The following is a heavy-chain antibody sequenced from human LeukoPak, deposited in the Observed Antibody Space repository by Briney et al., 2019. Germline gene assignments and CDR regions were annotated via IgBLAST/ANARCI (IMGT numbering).Heavy chain of an antibody. D-gene: IGHD6-19*01. J-gene: IGHJ2*01. CDR2: IYSGGST. V-gene: IGHV3-66*02. Sequence: GGSLRLSCAASGFTVSSNYMSWVRQAPGKGLEWVSVIYSGGSTYYAASVKGRFTISRDNSKNTLYLQMNSLRAEDTAVYYCAREKGGWGAWYFDLWGRGTLVTVSS. CDR1: GFTVSSNY. CDR3: AREKGGWGAWYFDL.